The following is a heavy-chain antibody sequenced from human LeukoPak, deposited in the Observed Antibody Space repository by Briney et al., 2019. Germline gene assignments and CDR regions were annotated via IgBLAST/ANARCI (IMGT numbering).Heavy chain of an antibody. CDR2: TSYRSKWYN. D-gene: IGHD1-26*01. CDR1: GDXVSSNSVA. CDR3: ARWDHGTAYFDS. Sequence: SQTLSLTCAISGDXVSSNSVAWNWIRQSPSRGLEWLGRTSYRSKWYNNYAVSVKSRITINPDTSRNQFSLQPKSVTPEDTAVYYCARWDHGTAYFDSWGQGTLVTVSS. V-gene: IGHV6-1*01. J-gene: IGHJ4*02.